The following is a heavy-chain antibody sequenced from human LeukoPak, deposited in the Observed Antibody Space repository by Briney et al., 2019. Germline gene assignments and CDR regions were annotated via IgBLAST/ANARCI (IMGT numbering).Heavy chain of an antibody. CDR2: ISGTGGNT. V-gene: IGHV3-23*01. CDR1: GFTFSTYA. J-gene: IGHJ4*02. D-gene: IGHD2-2*01. Sequence: GSLRLSCTASGFTFSTYAMSWVRQAPGEGLEWVSGISGTGGNTYYTDSVKGRFTISRDNSKNTVHLQMSSLRAEDTALYYCVKDRCDRTTCPEVWGQGTLVTVSS. CDR3: VKDRCDRTTCPEV.